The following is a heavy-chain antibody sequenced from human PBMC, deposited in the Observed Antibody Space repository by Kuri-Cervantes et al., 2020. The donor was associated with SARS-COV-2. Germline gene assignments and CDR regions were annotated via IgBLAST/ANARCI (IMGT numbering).Heavy chain of an antibody. J-gene: IGHJ6*03. Sequence: SQTLSLTCAVSGYSISSGHYWGWIRQPPGKGLEWIGSIYYSGSTYYNPSLKSRVTISADTSKNQFSLKLSSVTAADTAVYYCAREFPQGRIFGVVPTRYYYYYMDVWGKGTTVTVSS. V-gene: IGHV4-38-2*02. CDR3: AREFPQGRIFGVVPTRYYYYYMDV. CDR1: GYSISSGHY. CDR2: IYYSGST. D-gene: IGHD3-3*01.